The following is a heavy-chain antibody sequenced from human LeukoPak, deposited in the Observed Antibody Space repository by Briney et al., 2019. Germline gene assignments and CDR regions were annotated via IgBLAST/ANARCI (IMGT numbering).Heavy chain of an antibody. CDR1: GYSISSGYY. D-gene: IGHD1-26*01. Sequence: SETLSLTCTVSGYSISSGYYWGWIRQPPGKGLEWIGSIYHSGSTYYNPSLKSRVTVSVDTSKNQFSLKLSSVTAADTAVYYCAIITVGVDYWGQGTLVTVSS. CDR2: IYHSGST. CDR3: AIITVGVDY. J-gene: IGHJ4*02. V-gene: IGHV4-38-2*02.